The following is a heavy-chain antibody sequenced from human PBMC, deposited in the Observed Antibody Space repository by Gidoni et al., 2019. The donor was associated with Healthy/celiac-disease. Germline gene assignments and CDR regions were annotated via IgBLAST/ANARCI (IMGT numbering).Heavy chain of an antibody. V-gene: IGHV4-34*01. CDR1: VGSFSVYY. Sequence: VPLQPWGAGLLKPSETLSLTCAVYVGSFSVYYWSWIRQPPGKGLEWIGEINHSGSTNYNPSLKSRVTRSVDTSKNQFSLKLSSVTAADTAVYYCARTQRYCSGGSCYHYYLDYWGQGTLVTVSS. J-gene: IGHJ4*02. CDR2: INHSGST. CDR3: ARTQRYCSGGSCYHYYLDY. D-gene: IGHD2-15*01.